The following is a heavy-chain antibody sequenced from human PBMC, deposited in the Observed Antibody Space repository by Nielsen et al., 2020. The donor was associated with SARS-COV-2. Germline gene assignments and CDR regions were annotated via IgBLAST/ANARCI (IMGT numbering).Heavy chain of an antibody. Sequence: GESLKISCAASGFTFSSYWMHWVRQAPGKGLVWVSHILSDGSTINYADSVRGRFTISRDNAKNTLYLQTNSLRAEDTAVYYCARDFYGSGSFPDYWGQGTLVTVSS. J-gene: IGHJ4*02. CDR1: GFTFSSYW. CDR2: ILSDGSTI. D-gene: IGHD3-10*01. CDR3: ARDFYGSGSFPDY. V-gene: IGHV3-74*01.